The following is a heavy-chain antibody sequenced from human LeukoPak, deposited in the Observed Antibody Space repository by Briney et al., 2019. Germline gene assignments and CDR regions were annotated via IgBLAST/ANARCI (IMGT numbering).Heavy chain of an antibody. CDR1: GGSISSGSYY. J-gene: IGHJ5*02. CDR2: IYTSGST. CDR3: ARDRGDRYCSGASCYPGP. V-gene: IGHV4-61*02. D-gene: IGHD2-15*01. Sequence: SETLSLTCTVSGGSISSGSYYWSWIRQPAGKGLEWIGRIYTSGSTNYNPSLKSRVTISVDTSKNQFSLKLSSVTAADTAVYYCARDRGDRYCSGASCYPGPWGQGTLVTVSS.